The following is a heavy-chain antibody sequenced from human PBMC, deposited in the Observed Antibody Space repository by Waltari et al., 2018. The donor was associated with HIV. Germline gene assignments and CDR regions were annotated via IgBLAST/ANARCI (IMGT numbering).Heavy chain of an antibody. V-gene: IGHV3-7*01. CDR1: GFTFSSYW. J-gene: IGHJ6*02. CDR2: IKQEGSEK. D-gene: IGHD3-22*01. CDR3: AREYYYDSSAHYYYYYYGMDV. Sequence: EVQLVESGGGLVQPGGSLRLYCAASGFTFSSYWMSWVRPAPGPGLEWVANIKQEGSEKYYVDSVKGRFTISRDNAKNSLYLQMNSLRAEDTAVYYCAREYYYDSSAHYYYYYYGMDVWGQGTTVTVSS.